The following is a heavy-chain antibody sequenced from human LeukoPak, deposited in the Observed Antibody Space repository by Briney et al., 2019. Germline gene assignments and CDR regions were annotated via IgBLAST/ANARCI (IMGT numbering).Heavy chain of an antibody. CDR2: ISGSGGST. CDR3: AKDRGFSVGATHVYY. V-gene: IGHV3-23*01. Sequence: GGSLRLSCAASGFTFSSYAMSWVRQAPGKGLEWVSAISGSGGSTYYADSVKGRFTISRDNSKNTLYLQMNSLRAEDTAVYYCAKDRGFSVGATHVYYWGQGNLVTVSS. J-gene: IGHJ4*02. CDR1: GFTFSSYA. D-gene: IGHD1-26*01.